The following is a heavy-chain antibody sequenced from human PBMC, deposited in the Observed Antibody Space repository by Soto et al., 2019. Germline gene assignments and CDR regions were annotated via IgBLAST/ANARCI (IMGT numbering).Heavy chain of an antibody. CDR2: ISAYNGNT. V-gene: IGHV1-18*01. CDR3: ARNYGATGYYYYGMDV. CDR1: GYTFTSYG. J-gene: IGHJ6*02. Sequence: ASVKVSCKASGYTFTSYGISWVRQAPEQGLEWMGWISAYNGNTNYAQKLQGRVTMTTDTSTSTAYMELRSLRSDDTAVYYCARNYGATGYYYYGMDVWGQGTTVTVS. D-gene: IGHD1-7*01.